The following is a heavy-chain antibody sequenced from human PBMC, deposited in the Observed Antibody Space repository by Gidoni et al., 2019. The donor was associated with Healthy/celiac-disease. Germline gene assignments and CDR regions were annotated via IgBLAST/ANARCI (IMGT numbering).Heavy chain of an antibody. CDR2: IMGSGGST. V-gene: IGHV3-23*04. D-gene: IGHD3-16*01. J-gene: IGHJ6*02. CDR1: GFTFSSYA. Sequence: EVQLVESGGGLVQPGGSLRLSCAASGFTFSSYAMGWVRQAPWKGLGWVSAIMGSGGSTYYSDSVKGRFTISRDNSNNTLYLQMTSLRAEDTAVYYCAKRGHYYYGMDVWGQGTTVTVSS. CDR3: AKRGHYYYGMDV.